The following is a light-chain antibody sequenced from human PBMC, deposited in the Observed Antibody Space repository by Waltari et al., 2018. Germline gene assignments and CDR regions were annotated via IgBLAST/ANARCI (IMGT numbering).Light chain of an antibody. Sequence: DIQMTQSPSTLSASVGDRVTITCRASQSVSNWLAWYQQKPGRAPKLLIYQASPLQSGVPSRFSGSGAGTEFTLTISSLQPDDFATYYCLQYNTYRTFGQGTKLDIK. V-gene: IGKV1-5*03. CDR1: QSVSNW. CDR3: LQYNTYRT. CDR2: QAS. J-gene: IGKJ1*01.